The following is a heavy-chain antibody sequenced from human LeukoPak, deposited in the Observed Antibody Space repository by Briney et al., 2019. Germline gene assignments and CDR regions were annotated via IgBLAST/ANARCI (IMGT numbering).Heavy chain of an antibody. V-gene: IGHV3-7*01. CDR3: ARLGTSVAGGDH. CDR1: GFSFSTSW. J-gene: IGHJ4*02. D-gene: IGHD6-19*01. Sequence: PGGSLRLSCTASGFSFSTSWMSWVRQTPGKGLEWVANIKKDGSEEYYVDSVKTRFTISRDNAKNSLYLQLNSLIVEDTAVYYCARLGTSVAGGDHWGQGTLVTVSS. CDR2: IKKDGSEE.